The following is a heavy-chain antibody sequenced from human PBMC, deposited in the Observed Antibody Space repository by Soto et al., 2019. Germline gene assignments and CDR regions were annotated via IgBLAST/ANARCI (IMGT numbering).Heavy chain of an antibody. J-gene: IGHJ6*02. Sequence: GTLRLSCAASGFTFSSYSMNWVRQSPGKGLEWVSSISSSSSYIYYADSVKGRFTISRDNAKNSLYLQMNSLRAEDTAVYYCARDPRSCSSTSCYSYYYYGMDVWGQGTTVTVSS. CDR3: ARDPRSCSSTSCYSYYYYGMDV. CDR2: ISSSSSYI. D-gene: IGHD2-2*01. CDR1: GFTFSSYS. V-gene: IGHV3-21*01.